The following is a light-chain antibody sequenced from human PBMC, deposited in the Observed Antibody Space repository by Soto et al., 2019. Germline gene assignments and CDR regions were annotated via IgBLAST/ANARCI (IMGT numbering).Light chain of an antibody. J-gene: IGKJ1*01. CDR2: QTS. CDR3: QQYGSSGT. V-gene: IGKV3-20*01. Sequence: EIVLPQSPATLSSFPVYIVTLSFRASQYINTRLAWDQHRPGQAPRLLIYQTSLRAAGIPDRFSGSGSGTDFTPTISRLEPEDFAVYYCQQYGSSGTCGQGTTGDIK. CDR1: QYINTR.